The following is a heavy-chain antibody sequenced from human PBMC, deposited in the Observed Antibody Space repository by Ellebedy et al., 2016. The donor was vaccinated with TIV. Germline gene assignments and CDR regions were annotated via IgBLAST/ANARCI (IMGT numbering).Heavy chain of an antibody. V-gene: IGHV4-61*01. J-gene: IGHJ5*02. D-gene: IGHD4-17*01. CDR2: IYYSGST. Sequence: SETLSLTXTVSGGSVSSGSYYWSWIRQPPGKGLEWIGYIYYSGSTNYSPSLKSRVTISVDTSKNQFSLKPSSVTAADTAVYYCARVSYGPPSNWFDPWGQGTLVTVSS. CDR1: GGSVSSGSYY. CDR3: ARVSYGPPSNWFDP.